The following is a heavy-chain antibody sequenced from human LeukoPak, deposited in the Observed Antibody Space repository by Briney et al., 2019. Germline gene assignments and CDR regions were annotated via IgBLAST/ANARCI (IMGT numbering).Heavy chain of an antibody. Sequence: GGSLRLSCAASGFTFSSYGMHWVRQAPGKGLEWVAVISYDGSNKYYADSVKGRFTISRDNSKNTLYLQMNSLRAEDTAVYYCAKDRRMWELRFLGYWGQGTLVTVSS. CDR1: GFTFSSYG. CDR3: AKDRRMWELRFLGY. CDR2: ISYDGSNK. V-gene: IGHV3-30*18. D-gene: IGHD1-26*01. J-gene: IGHJ4*02.